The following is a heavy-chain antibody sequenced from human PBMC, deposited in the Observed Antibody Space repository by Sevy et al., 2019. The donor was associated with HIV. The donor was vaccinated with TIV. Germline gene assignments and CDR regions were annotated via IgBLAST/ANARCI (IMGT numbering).Heavy chain of an antibody. J-gene: IGHJ4*02. V-gene: IGHV3-7*01. CDR2: IKQDGSEK. CDR1: GFTFSSYW. D-gene: IGHD6-19*01. Sequence: GGSLRLSCAASGFTFSSYWMSWVRQAPGKGLEWVANIKQDGSEKYYEDSVKGRFTISRDNAKNSLYLQMNSLRAEDTAVYYCARDKVAVAGTGDYWGQGTLVTVSS. CDR3: ARDKVAVAGTGDY.